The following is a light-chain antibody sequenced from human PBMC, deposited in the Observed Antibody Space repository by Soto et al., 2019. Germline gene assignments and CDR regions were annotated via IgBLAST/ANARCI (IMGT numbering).Light chain of an antibody. J-gene: IGLJ3*02. V-gene: IGLV2-14*01. Sequence: QSALTQPASVSGSAGLSITISCTGASSDVGGYNYVSWYQQHPGKAPKLMIYEVSNRPSGVSNRFSGSKSGNTASLTISGLQAEDESDYYCSSYTSSSTRVFGGGTKVTVL. CDR2: EVS. CDR1: SSDVGGYNY. CDR3: SSYTSSSTRV.